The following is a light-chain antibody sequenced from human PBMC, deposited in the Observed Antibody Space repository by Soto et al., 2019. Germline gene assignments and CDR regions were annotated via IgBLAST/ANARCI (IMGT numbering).Light chain of an antibody. Sequence: QSALTQPASVSGSPGQSITISCTGTSSDVGGYNYVSWYQQHPGKAPKLMIYDVSNRPSGVSNHFSGSKSGNTASLTISGLQAEDEADYYCSSYTSSSTLGVFGGGTQLTVL. CDR2: DVS. CDR3: SSYTSSSTLGV. CDR1: SSDVGGYNY. V-gene: IGLV2-14*01. J-gene: IGLJ2*01.